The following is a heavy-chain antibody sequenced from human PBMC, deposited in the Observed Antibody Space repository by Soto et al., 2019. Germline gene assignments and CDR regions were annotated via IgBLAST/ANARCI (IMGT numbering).Heavy chain of an antibody. CDR3: ARHSGRYSGAWFDY. J-gene: IGHJ4*02. CDR1: GGSISSSSYY. CDR2: IYYSGST. D-gene: IGHD6-19*01. V-gene: IGHV4-39*01. Sequence: SETLSLTCTVSGGSISSSSYYWGWIRQPPGKGLEWIGSIYYSGSTYYNPSLKSRVTISVDTSKNQFSLKLSSVTAADTAVYYCARHSGRYSGAWFDYWGQGTLVTVSS.